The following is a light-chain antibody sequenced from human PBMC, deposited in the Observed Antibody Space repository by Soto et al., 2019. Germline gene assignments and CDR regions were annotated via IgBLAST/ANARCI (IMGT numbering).Light chain of an antibody. J-gene: IGKJ1*01. Sequence: EIVLTQSPATLSLSPGERATLSCRASQSVYTYLAWYQQKPGQAPRLLIYDASKRATGIQARFSGRGSGTDFAVPSSGLGPEDFAVCYCQQRTNWPPTWTFGQGTKVEIK. CDR2: DAS. CDR1: QSVYTY. V-gene: IGKV3-11*01. CDR3: QQRTNWPPTWT.